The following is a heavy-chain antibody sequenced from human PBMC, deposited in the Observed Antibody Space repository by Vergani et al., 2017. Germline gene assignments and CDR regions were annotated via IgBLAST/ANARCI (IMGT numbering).Heavy chain of an antibody. CDR2: INWNSDSI. CDR3: ANSVIAGNVGVAYFGMDV. Sequence: EVQLVESGGGLVQPDRSLRLSCAASGVTFDDYAMHWVRQAPGKGLEWVSGINWNSDSIAYGDSVKGRFTISRDKSQNTVNLQMNSLRTEDTAVYFCANSVIAGNVGVAYFGMDVWARGTTVTVSS. J-gene: IGHJ6*02. V-gene: IGHV3-9*01. D-gene: IGHD2/OR15-2a*01. CDR1: GVTFDDYA.